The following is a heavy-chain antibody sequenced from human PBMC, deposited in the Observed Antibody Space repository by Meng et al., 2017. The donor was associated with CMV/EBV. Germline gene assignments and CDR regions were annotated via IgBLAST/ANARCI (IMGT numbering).Heavy chain of an antibody. Sequence: ASVKVSCKASGYTFTSYYMHWVRQAPGQGLEWMGIINPSGGSTSYAQKFQGRVTMTRDTSTSTVYMELSSLRSEDTAAYYCARGPSEVVPAAIWVSDNWFDPWGQGTLVTVSS. J-gene: IGHJ5*02. CDR3: ARGPSEVVPAAIWVSDNWFDP. D-gene: IGHD2-2*01. CDR2: INPSGGST. CDR1: GYTFTSYY. V-gene: IGHV1-46*01.